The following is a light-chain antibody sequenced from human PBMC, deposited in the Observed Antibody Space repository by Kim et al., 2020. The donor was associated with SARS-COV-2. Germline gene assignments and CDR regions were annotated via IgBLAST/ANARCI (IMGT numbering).Light chain of an antibody. CDR2: RNN. CDR1: TKKSGNQG. CDR3: SAWDDSLSTWV. Sequence: TAPLTCTGNTKKSGNQGASWLQQHRGHPPKLLSYRNNNRPSGISDRFSASRSGNTASLTITGLQPEDEADYYCSAWDDSLSTWVFGEGTQLTVL. V-gene: IGLV10-54*04. J-gene: IGLJ3*02.